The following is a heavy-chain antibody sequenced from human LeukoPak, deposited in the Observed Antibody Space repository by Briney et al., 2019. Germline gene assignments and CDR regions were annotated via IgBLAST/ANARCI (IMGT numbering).Heavy chain of an antibody. D-gene: IGHD6-19*01. Sequence: GGSLRLSCVASGFSFTSSGMYWVRQAPGKGLEWVAVIWHDGSAEFYADSVKGRFSISRDNSRSMVYLQMDSLRDDDTAVYFCAKDSRGGWSGYFDYWGQGTLVTVSS. J-gene: IGHJ4*02. CDR1: GFSFTSSG. CDR3: AKDSRGGWSGYFDY. V-gene: IGHV3-33*06. CDR2: IWHDGSAE.